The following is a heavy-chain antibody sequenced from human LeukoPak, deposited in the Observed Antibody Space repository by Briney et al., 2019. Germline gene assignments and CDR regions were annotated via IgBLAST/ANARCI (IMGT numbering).Heavy chain of an antibody. J-gene: IGHJ6*02. D-gene: IGHD3-10*01. CDR2: ISSSSSTI. CDR3: ARDLIGWFGELYYGMDV. CDR1: GSTFSSYS. V-gene: IGHV3-48*01. Sequence: GGSLRLSCAASGSTFSSYSMNWVRQAPGKGLEWVSYISSSSSTIYYADSVKGRFTISRDNAKNSLYLQMNSLRAEDTAVYYCARDLIGWFGELYYGMDVWGQGTTVTVSS.